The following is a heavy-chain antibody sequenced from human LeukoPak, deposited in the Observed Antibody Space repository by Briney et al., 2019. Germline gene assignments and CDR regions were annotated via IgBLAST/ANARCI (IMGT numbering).Heavy chain of an antibody. CDR3: ARHNRVVPPDY. CDR1: GVSISSISYY. D-gene: IGHD2-15*01. Sequence: SETLSLTCTVSGVSISSISYYWGWIRQPPGKGLEWIGNIYYSGSTYYNPSLKSRVTISVDTSKNQFSLKVTSVTAADTAVYYCARHNRVVPPDYWGQGTLVTVPS. J-gene: IGHJ4*02. CDR2: IYYSGST. V-gene: IGHV4-39*01.